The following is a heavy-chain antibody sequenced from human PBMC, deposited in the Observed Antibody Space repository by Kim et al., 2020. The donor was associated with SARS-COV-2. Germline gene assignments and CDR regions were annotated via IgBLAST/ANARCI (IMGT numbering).Heavy chain of an antibody. CDR1: GFSLTTREMC. Sequence: SGPTLVNPTQTLTLTCTFSGFSLTTREMCVTWIRQPPGKALEWLARIDWDNDKFYSTSLKTRLTISRDTSKNQVVLTMTNMYPVDTATYYCARRRGARQQGGYFDYWGQGNIVTVSS. CDR3: ARRRGARQQGGYFDY. CDR2: IDWDNDK. V-gene: IGHV2-70*17. D-gene: IGHD2-15*01. J-gene: IGHJ4*02.